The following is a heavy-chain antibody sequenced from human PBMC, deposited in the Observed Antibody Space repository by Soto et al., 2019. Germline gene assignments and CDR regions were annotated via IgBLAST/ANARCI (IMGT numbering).Heavy chain of an antibody. Sequence: GESLKISCKGSGYSFTSYWIGWARQMPGKGLEWMGIIYPGDSDTRYSPSFQGQVTISADKSISTAYLQWSSLKASDTAMYYCARHGKLGYCISTSCYYGMDVWGQGTTVTVSS. J-gene: IGHJ6*02. CDR2: IYPGDSDT. CDR3: ARHGKLGYCISTSCYYGMDV. V-gene: IGHV5-51*01. D-gene: IGHD2-2*01. CDR1: GYSFTSYW.